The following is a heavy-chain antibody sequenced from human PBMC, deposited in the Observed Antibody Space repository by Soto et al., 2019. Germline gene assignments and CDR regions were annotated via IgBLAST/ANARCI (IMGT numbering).Heavy chain of an antibody. CDR3: TTTGGHLHSDPFDY. D-gene: IGHD2-8*02. Sequence: EVQLVESGGGLVKPGGSLRLSCAASGFTFSDGWMNWVRQAPGKGLEWDGRIKSKISGGTADYVAPVIGRFTISRDDSKNTVYLQMNSLKIEDTAVYYCTTTGGHLHSDPFDYWGQGALVTVSS. CDR2: IKSKISGGTA. V-gene: IGHV3-15*07. CDR1: GFTFSDGW. J-gene: IGHJ4*02.